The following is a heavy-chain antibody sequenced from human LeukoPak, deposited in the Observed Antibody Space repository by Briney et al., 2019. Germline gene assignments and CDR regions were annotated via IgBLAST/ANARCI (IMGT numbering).Heavy chain of an antibody. CDR1: GGSFSGYY. J-gene: IGHJ4*02. CDR3: ARRELGYCSGGSCYPSRIVGCSYGLLDY. D-gene: IGHD2-15*01. CDR2: INHSGST. Sequence: PSETLSLTCAVYGGSFSGYYWSWIRQPPGKGLEWIGEINHSGSTNYNPSLKSRVTISVDTSKNQFSLKLSSVTAADTAVYYCARRELGYCSGGSCYPSRIVGCSYGLLDYWGQGTLVTVSS. V-gene: IGHV4-34*01.